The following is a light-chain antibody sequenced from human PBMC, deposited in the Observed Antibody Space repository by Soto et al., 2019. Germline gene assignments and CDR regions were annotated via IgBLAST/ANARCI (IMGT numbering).Light chain of an antibody. V-gene: IGKV1-5*03. CDR3: QQYKGYWT. CDR1: QSITNW. J-gene: IGKJ1*01. Sequence: DIQMTQSPAALAASVGDSVTITFRASQSITNWLAWYQLKPGKALKLLIHEASNLHSGVSSRFTGSGSGTDFTLTITSLQPEDFATYYCQQYKGYWTFGQGTKVDI. CDR2: EAS.